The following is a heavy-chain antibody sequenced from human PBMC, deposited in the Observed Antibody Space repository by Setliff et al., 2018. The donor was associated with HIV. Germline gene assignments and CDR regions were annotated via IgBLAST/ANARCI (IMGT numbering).Heavy chain of an antibody. CDR2: LSGTSTTI. CDR1: GFTFSDHY. CDR3: ARGRLGAYFDY. V-gene: IGHV3-11*04. Sequence: GGSLRLSCAASGFTFSDHYMSWIRQAPGKGLEWVSSLSGTSTTIYLADSVKGRFTISRDNAKNSLYLQMNSLRVEDTAVYYCARGRLGAYFDYWGQGTLVTVSS. D-gene: IGHD6-25*01. J-gene: IGHJ4*02.